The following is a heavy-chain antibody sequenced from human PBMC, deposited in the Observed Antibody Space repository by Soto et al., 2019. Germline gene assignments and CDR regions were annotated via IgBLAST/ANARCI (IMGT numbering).Heavy chain of an antibody. Sequence: QVQLVESGGGVVQPGRSLRLSCAASGFTFSSYAMHWVRQAPGKGLEWVAVISYDGSKKYYADSVKGRFTISRDNSKNTLYLQMNSLRAEDTAVYYCARTVVPAAMYLDYWGQGTLVTVSS. J-gene: IGHJ4*02. CDR1: GFTFSSYA. CDR3: ARTVVPAAMYLDY. D-gene: IGHD2-2*01. V-gene: IGHV3-30-3*01. CDR2: ISYDGSKK.